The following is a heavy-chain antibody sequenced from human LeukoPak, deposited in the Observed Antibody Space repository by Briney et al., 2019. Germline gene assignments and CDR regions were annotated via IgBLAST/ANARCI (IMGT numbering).Heavy chain of an antibody. D-gene: IGHD3-22*01. Sequence: PGGSLRLSCAASGFTFSGSAMHWIRQASGKELEWVGRIRNKASSYATAYAASVKGRFTISRDDSKNTAYLQMNSLKIEDTAVYYCATNYYDNSAYFHLDYWGQGTLVTVSS. CDR2: IRNKASSYAT. J-gene: IGHJ4*02. V-gene: IGHV3-73*01. CDR3: ATNYYDNSAYFHLDY. CDR1: GFTFSGSA.